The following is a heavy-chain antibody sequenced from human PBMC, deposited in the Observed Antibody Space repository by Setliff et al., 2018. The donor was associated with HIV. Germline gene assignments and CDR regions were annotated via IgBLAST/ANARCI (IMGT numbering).Heavy chain of an antibody. J-gene: IGHJ6*03. Sequence: ASVKVSCKTSGFTFTSYGIPWVRQAPGQGLEWMGWISTYNGHTNYAQKLQGRVTMTIDTSTSTAYMELRSLRSDDTAVYYCARDRGAARPVYMDVWGKGTTVTVSS. CDR2: ISTYNGHT. D-gene: IGHD6-6*01. CDR3: ARDRGAARPVYMDV. V-gene: IGHV1-18*01. CDR1: GFTFTSYG.